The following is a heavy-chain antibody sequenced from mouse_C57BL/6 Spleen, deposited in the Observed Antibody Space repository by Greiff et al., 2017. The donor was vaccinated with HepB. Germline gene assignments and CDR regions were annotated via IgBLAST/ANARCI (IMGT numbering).Heavy chain of an antibody. CDR2: IYPGDGDT. CDR1: GYAFSSSW. Sequence: VQLVESGPELVKPGASVKISCKASGYAFSSSWLNWVKQRPGKGLEWIGRIYPGDGDTNYNGKFKGKATLTADKSSSTAYMQLSSLTSEDSAVYFCAREGLGLDYWGQGTTLTVSS. J-gene: IGHJ2*01. D-gene: IGHD4-1*01. V-gene: IGHV1-82*01. CDR3: AREGLGLDY.